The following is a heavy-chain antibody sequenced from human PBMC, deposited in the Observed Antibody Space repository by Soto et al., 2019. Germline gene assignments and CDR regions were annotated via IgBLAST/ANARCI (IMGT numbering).Heavy chain of an antibody. J-gene: IGHJ4*02. V-gene: IGHV1-69*01. CDR1: GGTVRSYA. Sequence: QLHLVQSGAEVKKAGSSVKVSCKASGGTVRSYAITWVRQAPGKGLEWMGVFIPIFVSAHYAPKFQGRITITADESTSTAYMELSGLTSEDTAIYYCARDASSDTTGFRGYDLWGQGTQVTVSS. CDR2: FIPIFVSA. D-gene: IGHD3-10*01. CDR3: ARDASSDTTGFRGYDL.